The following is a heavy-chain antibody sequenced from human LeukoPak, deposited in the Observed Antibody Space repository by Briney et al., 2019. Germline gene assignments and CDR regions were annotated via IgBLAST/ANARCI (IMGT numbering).Heavy chain of an antibody. CDR2: IIPILGIA. CDR1: GGTFSSYA. V-gene: IGHV1-69*04. Sequence: SVKVSCKASGGTFSSYAITWVRQAPGQGLEWMGRIIPILGIANYAQKFQGRVTITADKSTSTAYMDLSSLRSEDTVVYYCARDFGYSGSYPDYWGQGTLVTVSS. J-gene: IGHJ4*02. D-gene: IGHD1-26*01. CDR3: ARDFGYSGSYPDY.